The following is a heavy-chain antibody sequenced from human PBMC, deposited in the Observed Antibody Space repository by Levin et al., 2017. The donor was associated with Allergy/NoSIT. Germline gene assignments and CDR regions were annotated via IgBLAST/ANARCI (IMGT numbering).Heavy chain of an antibody. CDR3: ARHHANYDYAWGPDACDT. D-gene: IGHD3-16*01. J-gene: IGHJ5*02. CDR2: IYYSGST. CDR1: GVSISSFY. Sequence: PSQTLSLTCTVSGVSISSFYWSWVRQPPGKNLEWIGYIYYSGSTYYHPSLKSRVTISVHTSKNQLSLRLRSVTAADTAVYYCARHHANYDYAWGPDACDTWGQGTLVTVSS. V-gene: IGHV4-59*08.